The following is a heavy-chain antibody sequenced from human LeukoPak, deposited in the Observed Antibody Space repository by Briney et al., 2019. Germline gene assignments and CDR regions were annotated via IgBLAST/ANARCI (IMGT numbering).Heavy chain of an antibody. Sequence: PGGSLRLSCAASGFTFSSYGMHWVRQAPGKGLEWVAFIRYDGSNKYCADSVKGRFTISRDNSKNTLYLQMNSLRAEDTAVYYCAKDGARGSGITRYGMDVWGQGTTVTVSS. CDR2: IRYDGSNK. CDR3: AKDGARGSGITRYGMDV. CDR1: GFTFSSYG. D-gene: IGHD3-10*01. J-gene: IGHJ6*02. V-gene: IGHV3-30*02.